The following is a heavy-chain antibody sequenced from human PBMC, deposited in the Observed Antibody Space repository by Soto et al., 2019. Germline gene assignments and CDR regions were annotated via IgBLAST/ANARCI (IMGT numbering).Heavy chain of an antibody. D-gene: IGHD3-22*01. Sequence: GGSLRLSCASSGLTFSNAWMSWVRQAPGKGLEWVSAISGSGGSTYYADSVKGRFTISRDNSKNTLYLQMNSLRAEDTAVYYCAKDDSSGYYYATFDYWGQGTLVTVSS. CDR3: AKDDSSGYYYATFDY. CDR1: GLTFSNAW. V-gene: IGHV3-23*01. CDR2: ISGSGGST. J-gene: IGHJ4*02.